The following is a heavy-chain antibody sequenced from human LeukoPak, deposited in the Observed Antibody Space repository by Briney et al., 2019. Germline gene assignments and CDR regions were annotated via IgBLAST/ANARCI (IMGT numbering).Heavy chain of an antibody. V-gene: IGHV3-23*01. CDR3: AKESRGYSYGSTFDY. J-gene: IGHJ4*02. CDR2: ISGSGGST. CDR1: GLTFSSYA. D-gene: IGHD5-18*01. Sequence: GGSLRLSCAASGLTFSSYAMSWVRQAPGKGLEWVSAISGSGGSTYYADSVKGRFTISRDNSKITLYLQMNSLRAEDTAVYYCAKESRGYSYGSTFDYWGQGTLVTVSS.